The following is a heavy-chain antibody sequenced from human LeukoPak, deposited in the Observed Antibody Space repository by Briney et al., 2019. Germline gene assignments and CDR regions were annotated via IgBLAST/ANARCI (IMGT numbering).Heavy chain of an antibody. CDR3: ARGKTSQNIVTRKTYNWFDP. Sequence: PGGSLRLSCAASGFTFSNYWMNWVRQAPGKGLEWVSSISSSSDYIYYADSVKGRFTISRDNAKNSLYLQMKSLRAEDTAVYYCARGKTSQNIVTRKTYNWFDPWGQGTLVTVSS. CDR2: ISSSSDYI. V-gene: IGHV3-21*01. J-gene: IGHJ5*02. CDR1: GFTFSNYW. D-gene: IGHD2/OR15-2a*01.